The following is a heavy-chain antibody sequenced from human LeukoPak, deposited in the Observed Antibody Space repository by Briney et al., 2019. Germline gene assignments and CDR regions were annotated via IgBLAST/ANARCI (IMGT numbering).Heavy chain of an antibody. D-gene: IGHD3-10*01. V-gene: IGHV3-20*04. J-gene: IGHJ6*03. Sequence: GGSLRLSCADSGFTFDDYGMKWVRQAPGKGLEGGSGINWDGGSKVYAESVKGGFTISTDNAKNSLYLQMNSLRAEDTAFYYCARGAGSGYYFYMDVWGKGTTVTVSS. CDR3: ARGAGSGYYFYMDV. CDR2: INWDGGSK. CDR1: GFTFDDYG.